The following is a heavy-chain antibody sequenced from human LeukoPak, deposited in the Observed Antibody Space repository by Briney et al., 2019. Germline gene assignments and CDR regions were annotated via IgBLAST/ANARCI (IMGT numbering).Heavy chain of an antibody. CDR3: ARGGWPLYYYYMDV. Sequence: ASVKVSFKASGYTFTDYFLHWVRQAPGQGLEWMGWINPNSGGTNYAQKFQGRVTMTRDTSISTAYMEMSRLRSDDTAVYYCARGGWPLYYYYMDVWGKGTTVTVSS. CDR2: INPNSGGT. D-gene: IGHD6-19*01. J-gene: IGHJ6*03. CDR1: GYTFTDYF. V-gene: IGHV1-2*02.